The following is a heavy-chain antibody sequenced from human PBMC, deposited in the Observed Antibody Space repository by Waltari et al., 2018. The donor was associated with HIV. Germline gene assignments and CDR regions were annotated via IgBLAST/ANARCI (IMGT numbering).Heavy chain of an antibody. CDR2: INPNRGGT. V-gene: IGHV1-2*02. CDR1: GYTFTGYY. D-gene: IGHD6-19*01. CDR3: ASNRRYSSGWYDLGHGDY. J-gene: IGHJ4*02. Sequence: QVQLVQSGAEVKKPGASVKVSCKASGYTFTGYYMHWVRQAPGQGLEWMGWINPNRGGTNQAQKFQGRVTMTRDTSISTAYMELSRLRSDDTAVYYCASNRRYSSGWYDLGHGDYWGQGTLVTVSS.